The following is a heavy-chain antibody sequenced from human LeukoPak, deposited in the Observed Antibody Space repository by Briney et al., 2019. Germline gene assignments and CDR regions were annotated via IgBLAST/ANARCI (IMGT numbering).Heavy chain of an antibody. CDR2: ISGSGGST. V-gene: IGHV3-23*01. Sequence: GGTLRLSCAASGFTFSSYGMSWVRQAPGKGLEWVSAISGSGGSTYYADSEKGRFTISRDNAGNSVYLQMNSLRAEDTAVYYCAAQYYDFWSGRGFDWFDPWGQGTLVTVSS. D-gene: IGHD3-3*01. CDR1: GFTFSSYG. CDR3: AAQYYDFWSGRGFDWFDP. J-gene: IGHJ5*02.